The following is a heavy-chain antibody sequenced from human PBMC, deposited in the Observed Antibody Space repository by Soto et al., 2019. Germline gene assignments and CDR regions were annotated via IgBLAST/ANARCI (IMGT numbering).Heavy chain of an antibody. CDR1: GGTFSSYA. CDR3: ARTTYNWFDP. Sequence: GASVKVSCKASGGTFSSYAISWVRQAPGQGLEWMGGIIPIFGTANYAQKFQGRVTITADESTSTAYMELSSLRSEDTAVYYCARTTYNWFDPWGQGTLVTVSS. J-gene: IGHJ5*02. CDR2: IIPIFGTA. V-gene: IGHV1-69*13. D-gene: IGHD1-1*01.